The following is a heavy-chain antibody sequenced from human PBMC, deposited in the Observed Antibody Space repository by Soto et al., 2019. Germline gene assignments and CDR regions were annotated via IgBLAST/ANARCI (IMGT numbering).Heavy chain of an antibody. D-gene: IGHD6-19*01. J-gene: IGHJ6*03. CDR1: GYTFTSYD. Sequence: ASVKVSCKASGYTFTSYDINWVRQATGQGLEWMGWMNPNSGNTGYAQKFQGRVTMTRNTSISTAYMELSSLRSEDTAVYYCARGGPEWLVIYYYYMDVWGKGTTVTVSS. V-gene: IGHV1-8*01. CDR3: ARGGPEWLVIYYYYMDV. CDR2: MNPNSGNT.